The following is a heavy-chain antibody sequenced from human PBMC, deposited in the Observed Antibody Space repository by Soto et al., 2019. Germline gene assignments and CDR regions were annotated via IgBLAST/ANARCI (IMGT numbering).Heavy chain of an antibody. CDR2: INPNSGGT. Sequence: QVQLVQSGAEVKKTGASVKVSCKASGYTFIGYYLHWVRQAPGLGLEWMGWINPNSGGTNYAQRVQGWVTMTRDRTISTADMELSRLKSADTDVYYCARVGGGLASLGYYGMDVWGQGTTVTVSS. CDR3: ARVGGGLASLGYYGMDV. J-gene: IGHJ6*02. D-gene: IGHD2-21*01. V-gene: IGHV1-2*04. CDR1: GYTFIGYY.